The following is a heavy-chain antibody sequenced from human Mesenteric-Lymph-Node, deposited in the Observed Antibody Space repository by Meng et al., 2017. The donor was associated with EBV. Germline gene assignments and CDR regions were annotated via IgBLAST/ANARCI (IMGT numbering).Heavy chain of an antibody. CDR1: GVSGGTDSW. J-gene: IGHJ4*02. CDR2: IYNSGIT. D-gene: IGHD2-15*01. V-gene: IGHV4-4*02. Sequence: SGPGWVKLWGTLPLACVVSGVSGGTDSWGNGVRQSPGGGLEWIGQIYNSGITNYNPSLKSRVTISLDTSKNQFSLKLTSLTAADTAIYYCAKSLDSGGYYFDLWGQGSLVTVSS. CDR3: AKSLDSGGYYFDL.